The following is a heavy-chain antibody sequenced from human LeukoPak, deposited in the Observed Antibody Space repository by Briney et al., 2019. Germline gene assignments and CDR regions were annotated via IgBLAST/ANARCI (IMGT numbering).Heavy chain of an antibody. CDR2: IYHSGST. Sequence: SETLSLTCAVSGGSIISSNWWSWVRQPPGKGLEWIGEIYHSGSTNYNPSLKSRVTISVDKSKNQFSLKLSSVTAADTAVYYCASSPEGGSEPFDYWGQGTLVTVSS. D-gene: IGHD1-14*01. CDR1: GGSIISSNW. V-gene: IGHV4-4*02. CDR3: ASSPEGGSEPFDY. J-gene: IGHJ4*02.